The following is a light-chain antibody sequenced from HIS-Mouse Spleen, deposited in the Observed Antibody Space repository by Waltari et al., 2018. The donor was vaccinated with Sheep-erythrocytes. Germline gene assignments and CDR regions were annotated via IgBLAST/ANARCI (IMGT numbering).Light chain of an antibody. Sequence: SYELTQPPSVSVSPGQTASITCSGDKLGDKYACWYQQKPGQSPVLVIYQDSKRPSGIPERFSGYNSGNTATLTISGTQAMDGADYYCQAWDSSSWVFGGGTKLTVL. J-gene: IGLJ3*02. CDR3: QAWDSSSWV. CDR1: KLGDKY. CDR2: QDS. V-gene: IGLV3-1*01.